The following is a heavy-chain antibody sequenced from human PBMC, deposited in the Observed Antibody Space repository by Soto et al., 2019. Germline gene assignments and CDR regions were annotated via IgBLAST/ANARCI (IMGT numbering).Heavy chain of an antibody. CDR1: GYRFTSYW. J-gene: IGHJ5*02. D-gene: IGHD3-10*01. V-gene: IGHV5-51*01. Sequence: EVQLVQSGAEVKKPGESLKISCEGSGYRFTSYWIGWVRQMPGKGLEWMGIIFPGDSDTRYSPSFQGQVTISADRSITTAYLHWSSLEASDTAMYYCVRRPYYGSGSFSTHWFDAWGQGTLVSVSS. CDR2: IFPGDSDT. CDR3: VRRPYYGSGSFSTHWFDA.